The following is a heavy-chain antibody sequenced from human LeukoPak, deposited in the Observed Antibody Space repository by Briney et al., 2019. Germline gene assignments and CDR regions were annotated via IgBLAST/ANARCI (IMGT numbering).Heavy chain of an antibody. CDR2: IYYDGSNI. V-gene: IGHV3-33*01. CDR3: ARDWKTNSFDY. Sequence: PGGSLRLSCAASEFTFTTYGMHWVRQAPGKGLGWVAFIYYDGSNIYYADDVKGRFTTSRDISKNTLYLQMDSLRAEDTAIYYCARDWKTNSFDYWGQGTLVTVSS. D-gene: IGHD1-1*01. J-gene: IGHJ4*02. CDR1: EFTFTTYG.